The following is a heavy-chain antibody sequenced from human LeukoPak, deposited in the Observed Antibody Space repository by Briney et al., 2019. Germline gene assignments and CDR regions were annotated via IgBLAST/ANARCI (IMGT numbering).Heavy chain of an antibody. CDR2: VYQSGIT. D-gene: IGHD4-11*01. J-gene: IGHJ4*02. V-gene: IGHV4-38-2*01. CDR1: GYSISSGYY. CDR3: ARRYSNSYFDY. Sequence: SETLSLTCAVSGYSISSGYYWGWIRQPPGKGLEWVGNVYQSGITYYNASLKSRVTISVDTSKNQFSLKLNSVTAADTAVYYCARRYSNSYFDYWGQGTLVTVSS.